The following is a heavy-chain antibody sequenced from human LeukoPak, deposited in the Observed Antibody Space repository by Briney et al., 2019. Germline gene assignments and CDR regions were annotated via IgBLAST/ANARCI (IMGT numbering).Heavy chain of an antibody. CDR2: ISGSGGST. CDR1: GFTFGSYG. Sequence: SGGSLRLSCAASGFTFGSYGMSWVRQAPGKGLEWVSSISGSGGSTNYADSVKGRFTISRDKSKNTLDLQMNSLRAEDTAIYYCAIISQQLLRGYFDYWGQGTLVTVSS. J-gene: IGHJ4*02. D-gene: IGHD6-13*01. CDR3: AIISQQLLRGYFDY. V-gene: IGHV3-23*01.